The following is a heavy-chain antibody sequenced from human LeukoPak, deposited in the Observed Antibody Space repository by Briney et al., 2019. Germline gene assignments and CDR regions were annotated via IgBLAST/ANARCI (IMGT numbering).Heavy chain of an antibody. CDR3: ARGCTEYYYDSSGYYYYYYYMDV. Sequence: SETLSLTCSVSGGSLSSSSYYWGWIRQPPGRGLEWIGNIYETGSTNYNPSLKSRVTISVDTSKNQFSLKLSSVTAADTAVYYCARGCTEYYYDSSGYYYYYYYMDVWGKGTTVTVSS. V-gene: IGHV4-39*07. CDR1: GGSLSSSSYY. CDR2: IYETGST. J-gene: IGHJ6*03. D-gene: IGHD3-22*01.